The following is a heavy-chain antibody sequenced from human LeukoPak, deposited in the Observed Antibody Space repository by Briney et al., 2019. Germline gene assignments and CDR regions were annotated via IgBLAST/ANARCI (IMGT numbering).Heavy chain of an antibody. CDR2: IYPSGGT. J-gene: IGHJ3*02. D-gene: IGHD1-7*01. CDR1: GGSVSSHS. Sequence: SETLSLTCTVSGGSVSSHSWSWIRQPPGKGLEWVGSIYPSGGTYYNPSLKSRVTISVDTSKNQFSLKLRSVTAADTAVYYCARHGELGDSFDIWGQGTMVTVSS. V-gene: IGHV4-39*01. CDR3: ARHGELGDSFDI.